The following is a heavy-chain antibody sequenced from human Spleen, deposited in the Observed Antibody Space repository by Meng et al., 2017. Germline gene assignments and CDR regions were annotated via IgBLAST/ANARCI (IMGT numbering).Heavy chain of an antibody. D-gene: IGHD3-22*01. V-gene: IGHV4-61*01. CDR1: VGSISSTTSF. Sequence: SDTLSLICTVSVGSISSTTSFCGWIRQPPGKGLEWIGYIYYSGSTNYNPSLKSRVTISVDTYKNQFSLKLSSVTAANTGVYYCARDYRIYDSSGQNLTVWFDPWGQGTLVTVSS. CDR2: IYYSGST. J-gene: IGHJ5*02. CDR3: ARDYRIYDSSGQNLTVWFDP.